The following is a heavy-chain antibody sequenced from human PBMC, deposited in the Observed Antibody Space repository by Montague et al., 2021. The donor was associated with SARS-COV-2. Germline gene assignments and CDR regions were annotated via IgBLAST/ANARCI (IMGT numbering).Heavy chain of an antibody. Sequence: SETLSLTCTVSGGSISSYYWSWIRQPPGKGLEWIGYIYYSGSTNXNPSLKSRVTISVDTPKNQFSLKLSSVTAVDTAVYYCARGSGWMGNAFDIWGQGTMVTVSS. CDR1: GGSISSYY. CDR3: ARGSGWMGNAFDI. J-gene: IGHJ3*02. CDR2: IYYSGST. V-gene: IGHV4-59*01. D-gene: IGHD6-19*01.